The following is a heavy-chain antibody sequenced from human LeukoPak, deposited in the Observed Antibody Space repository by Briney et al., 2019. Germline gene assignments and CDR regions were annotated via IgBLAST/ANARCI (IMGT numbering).Heavy chain of an antibody. CDR1: GGPIGSYY. V-gene: IGHV4-59*01. J-gene: IGHJ4*02. D-gene: IGHD4-17*01. CDR2: IYYDGTT. CDR3: AGSGDYRTFAY. Sequence: SETLSLTCTVSGGPIGSYYWSWIRQPPGKGLEWIGYIYYDGTTNYNPSLKSRVMMLVDTSKSHFSLKLTSVTAADTAVYYCAGSGDYRTFAYWGQGILVTVSS.